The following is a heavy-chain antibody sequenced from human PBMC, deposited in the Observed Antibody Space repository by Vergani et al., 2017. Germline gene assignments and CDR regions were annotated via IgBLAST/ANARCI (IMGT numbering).Heavy chain of an antibody. V-gene: IGHV3-9*01. CDR2: ISWNSGSI. Sequence: EVQLVESGGGLVQPGRSLRLSCAASGFTFDDYAMHWVRQAPGKGLEWVSGISWNSGSIGYADSVKGRFTISRDNAKNSLYLQMNSLRAEDTALYYCTSGSWSTPDYWGQGTLVTVSS. CDR3: TSGSWSTPDY. CDR1: GFTFDDYA. D-gene: IGHD1-26*01. J-gene: IGHJ4*02.